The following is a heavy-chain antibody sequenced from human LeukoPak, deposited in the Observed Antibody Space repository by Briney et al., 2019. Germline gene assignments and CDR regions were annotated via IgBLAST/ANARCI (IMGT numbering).Heavy chain of an antibody. D-gene: IGHD3-16*01. CDR3: ARHNYDTTDPWDS. V-gene: IGHV4-34*01. Sequence: PSETLSLTCAVYGGSFSNYYWSWIRQPPGKGLEWIGQINHSGNTNYNPSFKSRVTISVDTSKNQFSLKVTSVNAADTAVYYCARHNYDTTDPWDSWGQGTLVTVSS. J-gene: IGHJ4*02. CDR2: INHSGNT. CDR1: GGSFSNYY.